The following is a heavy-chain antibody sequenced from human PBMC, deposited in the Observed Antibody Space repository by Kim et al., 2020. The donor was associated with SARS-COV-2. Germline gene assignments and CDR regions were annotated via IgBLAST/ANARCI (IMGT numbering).Heavy chain of an antibody. CDR3: ACTPRRLGIGYYYYGMDV. D-gene: IGHD2-2*01. CDR2: INHSGST. Sequence: SETLSLTCAVYGGSFSGYYWSWIRQPPGKGLEWIGEINHSGSTNYNPSLKSRVTISVDTSKNQFSLKLSSVTAADTAVYYCACTPRRLGIGYYYYGMDVWGQGTTVTVSS. V-gene: IGHV4-34*01. J-gene: IGHJ6*02. CDR1: GGSFSGYY.